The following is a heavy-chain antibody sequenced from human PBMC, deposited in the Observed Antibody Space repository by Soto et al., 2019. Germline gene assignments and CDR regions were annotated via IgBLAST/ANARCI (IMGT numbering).Heavy chain of an antibody. CDR2: IYHSGST. J-gene: IGHJ4*02. CDR3: ARAYYYDSSGYYFFDY. D-gene: IGHD3-22*01. Sequence: PSETLSLTCAVSGGSISSGGYSWSWMRQPPGKGLEWIGYIYHSGSTYYNPSLKSRVTISIDRSKNQFSLKLSSVTAADTAVYYCARAYYYDSSGYYFFDYWGQGTLVTVSS. V-gene: IGHV4-30-2*01. CDR1: GGSISSGGYS.